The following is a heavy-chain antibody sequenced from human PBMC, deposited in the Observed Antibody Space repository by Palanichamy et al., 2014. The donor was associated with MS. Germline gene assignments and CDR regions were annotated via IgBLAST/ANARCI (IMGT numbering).Heavy chain of an antibody. J-gene: IGHJ4*02. D-gene: IGHD5-12*01. CDR3: AKNRMTSGYDSDY. CDR2: ISGSGGNS. Sequence: GKGLEWVSAISGSGGNSYYTDSVKGRFTISRDNSENTLSLQMNSLRAEDTAVYYCAKNRMTSGYDSDYWGQGTLVTVSS. V-gene: IGHV3-23*01.